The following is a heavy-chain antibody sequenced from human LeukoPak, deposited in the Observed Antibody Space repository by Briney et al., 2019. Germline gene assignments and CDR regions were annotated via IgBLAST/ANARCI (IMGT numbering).Heavy chain of an antibody. Sequence: GGSLRLSCAASGFTFSSYAMHWVRQAPGKGLEYVSAISSNGGSTYYANSVKGRFTISRDNSKNTLYLQMGSLRAEDMAVYYCARSDGYGLVGIWGQGTMVTVSS. D-gene: IGHD3-10*01. J-gene: IGHJ3*02. CDR1: GFTFSSYA. CDR3: ARSDGYGLVGI. V-gene: IGHV3-64*01. CDR2: ISSNGGST.